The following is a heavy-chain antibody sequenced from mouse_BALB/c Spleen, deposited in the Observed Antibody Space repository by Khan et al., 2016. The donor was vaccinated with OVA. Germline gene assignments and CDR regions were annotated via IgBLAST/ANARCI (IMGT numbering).Heavy chain of an antibody. CDR2: VNPNNGDT. Sequence: VQLQQAGPDLVKPGASVKISCKTSGYSFTGYYMYWVKQSHGKSLEWIGRVNPNNGDTRYNQKFKGKAVLTVDKSSSTAYMDLRSLTSEDSAVYYCTRDAMDYWGQGTSVTVSS. CDR1: GYSFTGYY. V-gene: IGHV1-26*01. CDR3: TRDAMDY. J-gene: IGHJ4*01.